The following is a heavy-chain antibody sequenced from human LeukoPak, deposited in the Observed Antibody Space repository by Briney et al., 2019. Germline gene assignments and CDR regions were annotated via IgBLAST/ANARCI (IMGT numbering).Heavy chain of an antibody. Sequence: GGSLRLSCAASGFTFSSYEMNWVRQAPGKGLEWVSYISSSSSTIYYADSVKGRFTISRDNAKNSLYLQLNSLRAEDTAVYYCAKGVTMVRGVIPGYYMDVWGKGTTVTVSS. CDR2: ISSSSSTI. D-gene: IGHD3-10*01. V-gene: IGHV3-48*01. J-gene: IGHJ6*03. CDR3: AKGVTMVRGVIPGYYMDV. CDR1: GFTFSSYE.